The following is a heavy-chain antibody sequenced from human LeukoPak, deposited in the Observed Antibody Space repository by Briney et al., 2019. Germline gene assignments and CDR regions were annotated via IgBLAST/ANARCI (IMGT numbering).Heavy chain of an antibody. D-gene: IGHD3-22*01. CDR2: IIPIFGTA. J-gene: IGHJ5*02. Sequence: SVKVSCKASGGTFSSYAISWVRQAPGQGLEWMGGIIPIFGTANYAQKFQGRVTITADESASTAYMELSSLRSEDTAVYYCARAATMIVVVAPFDPWGQGTLVTVSS. CDR3: ARAATMIVVVAPFDP. V-gene: IGHV1-69*01. CDR1: GGTFSSYA.